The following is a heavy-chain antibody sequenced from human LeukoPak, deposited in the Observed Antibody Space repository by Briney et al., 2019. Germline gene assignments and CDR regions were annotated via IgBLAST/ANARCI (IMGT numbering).Heavy chain of an antibody. V-gene: IGHV1-2*02. J-gene: IGHJ4*02. Sequence: ASVKVSCKASGFTFTGHYMHWVRQAPGQGLEWMGWINPNSGGTNYAQKFQGRVTMTRDTSISTAYMELSRLRSDDTAVYYCARDLTGDRTRWGQGTLVTVSS. CDR1: GFTFTGHY. CDR2: INPNSGGT. CDR3: ARDLTGDRTR. D-gene: IGHD1-14*01.